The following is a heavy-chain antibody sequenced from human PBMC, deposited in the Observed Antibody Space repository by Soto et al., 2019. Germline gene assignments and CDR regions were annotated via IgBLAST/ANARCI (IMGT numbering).Heavy chain of an antibody. D-gene: IGHD3-10*02. V-gene: IGHV4-30-4*01. CDR1: GGSISSGDYY. Sequence: SETLSLTCTVSGGSISSGDYYWSWIRQPPGKGLEWIGYIYYSGSTYYNPSLKSRVTISVDTSKNQFSLKLSSVTAADTAVYYCSTRLLFGHEPSYYWGQGTLVTVSS. J-gene: IGHJ4*02. CDR3: STRLLFGHEPSYY. CDR2: IYYSGST.